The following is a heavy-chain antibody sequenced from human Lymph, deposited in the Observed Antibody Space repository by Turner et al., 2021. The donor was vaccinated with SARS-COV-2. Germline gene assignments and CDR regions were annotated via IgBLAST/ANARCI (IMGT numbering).Heavy chain of an antibody. CDR3: ARNDRVVVQSFDY. V-gene: IGHV4-39*01. J-gene: IGHJ4*02. CDR2: IYYSGST. D-gene: IGHD3-22*01. CDR1: GGSISSSSYY. Sequence: QLQLQESGPWLVKPSETRSRTCTVAGGSISSSSYYWGWIRQPPGKGLEWIGNIYYSGSTYYNLSLKSRVTISVDTSKNQFSLKLSSVTAADTAVYYCARNDRVVVQSFDYWGQGTLVTVSS.